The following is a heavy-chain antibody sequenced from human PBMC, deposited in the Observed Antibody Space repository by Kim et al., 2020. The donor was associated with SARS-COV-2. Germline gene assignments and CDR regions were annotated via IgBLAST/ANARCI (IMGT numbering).Heavy chain of an antibody. Sequence: GGSLRLSCAASGFTFSNFAMTWVRQAPGKGLEWVSNISGIDVTTTYAYSVKGRFTISRNNSKNTLHMQMNVLRADDTAVYYCAKSSKTYYYGFDYWGQG. V-gene: IGHV3-23*01. J-gene: IGHJ4*02. CDR3: AKSSKTYYYGFDY. CDR1: GFTFSNFA. CDR2: ISGIDVTT. D-gene: IGHD3-16*01.